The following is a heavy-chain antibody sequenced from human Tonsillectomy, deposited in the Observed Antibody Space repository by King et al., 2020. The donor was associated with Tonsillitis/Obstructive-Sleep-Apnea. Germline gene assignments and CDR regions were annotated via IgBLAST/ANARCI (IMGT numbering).Heavy chain of an antibody. J-gene: IGHJ4*02. CDR3: ANDLPGNSGSGRRPFDY. D-gene: IGHD1-26*01. CDR2: ISGSTGST. CDR1: GFTFSNFA. Sequence: VQLVESGGGLVQPGGSLRLSCAASGFTFSNFAMSWVRQAPGKGLEWVSTISGSTGSTYYADSVKGRFTISRDNSKNTLYLQMNSLRAEDTALYYCANDLPGNSGSGRRPFDYWGQGTLVTVSS. V-gene: IGHV3-23*04.